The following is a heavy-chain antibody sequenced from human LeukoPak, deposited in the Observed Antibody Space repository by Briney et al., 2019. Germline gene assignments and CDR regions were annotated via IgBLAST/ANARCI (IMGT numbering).Heavy chain of an antibody. V-gene: IGHV4-38-2*01. CDR2: IYHSGNT. CDR1: GYSISSGYY. CDR3: ARRWGGSGTWFDP. Sequence: SETLSLTCAVSGYSISSGYYWGWIRQPPGKGLEWIGSIYHSGNTYYNPSLKSRVTISVDTSKNQFSLKLSSVTAADTAVYYCARRWGGSGTWFDPWGQGTLVTVSS. J-gene: IGHJ5*02. D-gene: IGHD6-25*01.